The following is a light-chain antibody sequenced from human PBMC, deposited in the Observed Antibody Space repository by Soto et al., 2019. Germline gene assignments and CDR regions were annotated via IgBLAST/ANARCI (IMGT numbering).Light chain of an antibody. CDR2: DAS. Sequence: EIVLTQSPATLSLSPGERANLSCRGSRSLNSYLAWYQQKPGQGPRLLIYDASNRATGIPARFSGSGSGTDFTLTISILEPEDLAVYYCQQRSNWPPAFGAGTKVEIK. CDR3: QQRSNWPPA. J-gene: IGKJ4*01. CDR1: RSLNSY. V-gene: IGKV3-11*01.